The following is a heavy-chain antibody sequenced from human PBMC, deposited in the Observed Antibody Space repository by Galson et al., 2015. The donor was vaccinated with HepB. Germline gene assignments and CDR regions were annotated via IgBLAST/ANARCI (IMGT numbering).Heavy chain of an antibody. D-gene: IGHD1-14*01. V-gene: IGHV4-4*02. J-gene: IGHJ2*01. Sequence: SETLSLTCAVSGGSISSSNWWSWVRQPPGKGLEWIGEIYHSGSTNYNPSLKSRVTISVDKSKNQFSLKLSSVTAADTAVYYCARDRKPDYWYFDLWGRGTLVTVSS. CDR3: ARDRKPDYWYFDL. CDR1: GGSISSSNW. CDR2: IYHSGST.